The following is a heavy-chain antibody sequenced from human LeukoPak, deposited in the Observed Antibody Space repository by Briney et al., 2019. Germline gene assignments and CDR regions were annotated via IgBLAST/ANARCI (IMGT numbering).Heavy chain of an antibody. CDR1: GGSISSYY. V-gene: IGHV4-4*07. CDR3: ARGGSTLFDY. J-gene: IGHJ4*02. Sequence: SETLSLTCTVSGGSISSYYWSWIRQPAGKGLEWIGRIYISGSTNYNPSLKSRVTISADTSKNQFSLKLSSVTAANTAVYYCARGGSTLFDYWGQGTLVTVSS. CDR2: IYISGST. D-gene: IGHD1-1*01.